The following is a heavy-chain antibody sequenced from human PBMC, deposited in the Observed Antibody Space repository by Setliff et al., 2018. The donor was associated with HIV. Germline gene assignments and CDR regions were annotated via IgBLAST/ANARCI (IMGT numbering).Heavy chain of an antibody. D-gene: IGHD4-4*01. V-gene: IGHV3-30*02. Sequence: GGSLRLSCATSGFTLSTYGMHWVRQAPGKGLEWVARVHYNGNDKFYVDSVKGRFTISRDNSENTLYLQMDGLRAEDTAVYYCARDKTTGGAYPYFDSWGQGTLVTVSS. CDR1: GFTLSTYG. J-gene: IGHJ4*02. CDR2: VHYNGNDK. CDR3: ARDKTTGGAYPYFDS.